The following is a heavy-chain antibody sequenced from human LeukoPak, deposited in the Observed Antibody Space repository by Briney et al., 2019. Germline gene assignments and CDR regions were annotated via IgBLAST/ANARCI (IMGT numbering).Heavy chain of an antibody. J-gene: IGHJ6*02. Sequence: GASVKVSCKASGYTFTSYGISWVRQAPGRGLEWMGWISAYNGNTNYAQKLQGRVAMTTDTSTSTAYMELRSLRSDDTAVYYCARAGYCSSTSCRWHYYYGMDVWGQGTTVTVSS. CDR2: ISAYNGNT. V-gene: IGHV1-18*01. D-gene: IGHD2-2*01. CDR1: GYTFTSYG. CDR3: ARAGYCSSTSCRWHYYYGMDV.